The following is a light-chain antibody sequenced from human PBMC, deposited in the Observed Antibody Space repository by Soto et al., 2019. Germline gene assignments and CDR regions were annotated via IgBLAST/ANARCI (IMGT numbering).Light chain of an antibody. V-gene: IGKV3-20*01. CDR2: DAS. J-gene: IGKJ4*01. Sequence: EIVLTQSPGTLSLSPGERATLSCRASQTVANNYLAWYQQKTGQAPRLLIDDASNRATGIPDRFSGTGSGTDFTLTISRLEPEDFAVYYCHQCATSPLTFGGGTKVEI. CDR1: QTVANNY. CDR3: HQCATSPLT.